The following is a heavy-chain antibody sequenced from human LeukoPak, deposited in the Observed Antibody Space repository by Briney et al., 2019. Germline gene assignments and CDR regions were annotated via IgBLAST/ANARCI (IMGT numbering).Heavy chain of an antibody. V-gene: IGHV1-24*01. CDR2: VDPEDGET. Sequence: TSVKVSCKVSGYTLTELSMHWVRQAPGKGLEWMGGVDPEDGETIYARKFQGRVTMTEDTSTGTAYMELSSLRSEDTAVYYCATVIVAAAMSGYYGMDVWGQGTTVTVSS. CDR3: ATVIVAAAMSGYYGMDV. CDR1: GYTLTELS. D-gene: IGHD2-2*01. J-gene: IGHJ6*02.